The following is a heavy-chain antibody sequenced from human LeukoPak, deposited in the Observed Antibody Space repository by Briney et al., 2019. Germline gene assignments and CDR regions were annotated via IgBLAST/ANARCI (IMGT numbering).Heavy chain of an antibody. CDR3: ARAPWNYNWFDP. Sequence: TSQTLSLTCTVSGGSISSGSYYWSWIRQPAGKGLEWIGRIYTSGSTNYNPSLKSRVTISVDTSKNQFSLKLSSVTAADTAVYYCARAPWNYNWFDPWGQGTLVTVSS. J-gene: IGHJ5*02. CDR2: IYTSGST. CDR1: GGSISSGSYY. V-gene: IGHV4-61*02. D-gene: IGHD1-7*01.